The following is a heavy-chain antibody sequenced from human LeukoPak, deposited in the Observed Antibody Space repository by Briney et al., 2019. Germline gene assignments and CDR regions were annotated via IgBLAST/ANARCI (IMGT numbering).Heavy chain of an antibody. CDR1: GGSISSSNW. Sequence: SGTLSLTCAVSGGSISSSNWWSWVRQPPGKGLEWIGEIYHSGSTNYNPSLKSRVTISVDKSKNQFSLKLSSVTAADTAVYYCARRNDYVWGSYRYFDYWGQGTLVTVSS. CDR3: ARRNDYVWGSYRYFDY. V-gene: IGHV4-4*02. J-gene: IGHJ4*02. CDR2: IYHSGST. D-gene: IGHD3-16*02.